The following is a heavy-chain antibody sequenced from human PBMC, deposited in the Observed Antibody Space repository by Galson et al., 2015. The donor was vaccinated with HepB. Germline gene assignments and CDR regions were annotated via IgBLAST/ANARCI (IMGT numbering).Heavy chain of an antibody. CDR3: ARQITMIVEGAFDV. CDR2: SHYSGTT. V-gene: IGHV4-59*08. Sequence: SETLSLTCSVSDDSISSYFWSWIRQPPGKRPEWIGYSHYSGTTNYNPSLKSRVAISVDTSKSQFSLKLRSVTAADTAVYYCARQITMIVEGAFDVWGQGKMVTVSS. D-gene: IGHD3-22*01. CDR1: DDSISSYF. J-gene: IGHJ3*01.